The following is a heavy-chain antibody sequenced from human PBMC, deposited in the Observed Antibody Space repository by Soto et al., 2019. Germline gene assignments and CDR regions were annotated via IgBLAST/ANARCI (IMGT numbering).Heavy chain of an antibody. CDR1: GGTFNNYA. CDR2: IVPIFGTP. Sequence: QVQLVQSGAEVKKPGSSVKVSCKASGGTFNNYAITWVRQAPGQGLEWMGGIVPIFGTPKYAQKFQGRVTITADKSTNMAYMELGSLRSEDTAVYFCARESYSSSWYKDYYGMDVWGQGTTVTVSS. CDR3: ARESYSSSWYKDYYGMDV. D-gene: IGHD6-13*01. J-gene: IGHJ6*02. V-gene: IGHV1-69*06.